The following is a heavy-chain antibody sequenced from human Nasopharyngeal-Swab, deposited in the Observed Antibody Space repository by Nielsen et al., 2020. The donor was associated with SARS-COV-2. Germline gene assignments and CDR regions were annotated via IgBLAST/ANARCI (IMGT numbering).Heavy chain of an antibody. V-gene: IGHV3-43*01. J-gene: IGHJ4*02. CDR3: AMIGGSVIDY. CDR2: ISWDGGST. CDR1: GLTFDDYT. D-gene: IGHD2-15*01. Sequence: GESLKIPCAASGLTFDDYTIPWVRQAPGKGLEWVSLISWDGGSTYYADSVKGRFTISRDNSKNSLYLQMNSLRTEDHALYYCAMIGGSVIDYWGQGTLVTVSS.